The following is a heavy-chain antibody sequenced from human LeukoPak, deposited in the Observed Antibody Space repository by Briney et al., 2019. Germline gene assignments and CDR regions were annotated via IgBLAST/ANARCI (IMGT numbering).Heavy chain of an antibody. CDR2: ISGSGGST. V-gene: IGHV3-23*01. D-gene: IGHD1-26*01. Sequence: GGSLRLSCAASRFSFSNYTMNWVRQAPGKGLEWVSAISGSGGSTYYADSVKGRVTISRDNSKNTLYLQVNSMRVEDTAVYYCAKDRLGAMMYFDFWGQGTLVTVSS. J-gene: IGHJ4*02. CDR3: AKDRLGAMMYFDF. CDR1: RFSFSNYT.